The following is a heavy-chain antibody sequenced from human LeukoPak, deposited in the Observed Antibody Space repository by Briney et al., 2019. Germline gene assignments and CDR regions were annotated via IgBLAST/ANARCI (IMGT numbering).Heavy chain of an antibody. CDR3: ARVRGYYYGSGSQMAGAFDI. CDR1: GFTFSSYS. V-gene: IGHV3-48*04. CDR2: ISSSSSTI. D-gene: IGHD3-10*01. Sequence: QPGGSLRLSCTASGFTFSSYSMNWVRQAPGKGLEWVSYISSSSSTIYYADSVKGRFTISRDNAKNSLYLQMNSLRAEDTAVYYCARVRGYYYGSGSQMAGAFDIWGQGTMVTVSS. J-gene: IGHJ3*02.